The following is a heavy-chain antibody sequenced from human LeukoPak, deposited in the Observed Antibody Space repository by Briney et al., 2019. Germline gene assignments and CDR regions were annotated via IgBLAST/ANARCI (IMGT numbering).Heavy chain of an antibody. D-gene: IGHD4-17*01. Sequence: SETLSLTCAVSGGFISSGGYSWSWIRQPPGKGLEWIGYIYHSGSTYYNPSPKSRVTISVDRSKNQFSLKLSSVTAADTAVYYCARGPLGIDYGDYYFDYWGQGTLVTVSS. CDR1: GGFISSGGYS. V-gene: IGHV4-30-2*01. J-gene: IGHJ4*02. CDR2: IYHSGST. CDR3: ARGPLGIDYGDYYFDY.